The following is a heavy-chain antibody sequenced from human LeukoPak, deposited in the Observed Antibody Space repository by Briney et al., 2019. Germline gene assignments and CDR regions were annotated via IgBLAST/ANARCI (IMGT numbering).Heavy chain of an antibody. CDR3: ASDYYDSSGYSEPYDY. J-gene: IGHJ4*02. Sequence: GGSLRLSCAASGFTFSSYAMHWVRQAPGKGLEWVAAISYDGSNKYYADSVKGRFTISRDNSKNTLYLQMNSLRAEDTAVYYCASDYYDSSGYSEPYDYWGQGTLVTVSS. V-gene: IGHV3-30-3*01. CDR2: ISYDGSNK. CDR1: GFTFSSYA. D-gene: IGHD3-22*01.